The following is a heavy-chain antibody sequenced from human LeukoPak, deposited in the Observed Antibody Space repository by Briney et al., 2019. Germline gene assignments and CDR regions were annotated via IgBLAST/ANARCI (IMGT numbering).Heavy chain of an antibody. D-gene: IGHD6-13*01. Sequence: GRSLRLSCAAPGFTFDDYAMHWVRQAPGKGLEWVSGISWNSGSIGYADSVKGRFTISRDNAKNSLYLQMNSLRAEDTALYYCAKDKGAAAVFFDAFDIWGQGAMVTVSS. J-gene: IGHJ3*02. CDR1: GFTFDDYA. CDR3: AKDKGAAAVFFDAFDI. CDR2: ISWNSGSI. V-gene: IGHV3-9*01.